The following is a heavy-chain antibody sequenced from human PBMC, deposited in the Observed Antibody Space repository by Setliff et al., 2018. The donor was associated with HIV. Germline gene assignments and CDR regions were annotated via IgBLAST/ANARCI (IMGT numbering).Heavy chain of an antibody. CDR1: GGSISSYY. D-gene: IGHD2-8*02. CDR3: ARRGMWSYETGGNPTATFDY. V-gene: IGHV4-4*07. J-gene: IGHJ4*02. Sequence: PSETLSLTCTVSGGSISSYYWSWIRQPAGKGLEWIGRIYTSGSTNYNPSLKSRVTMSVDTPKNQFSLTLSSVTAADTAVYYCARRGMWSYETGGNPTATFDYWGQGVLVTVS. CDR2: IYTSGST.